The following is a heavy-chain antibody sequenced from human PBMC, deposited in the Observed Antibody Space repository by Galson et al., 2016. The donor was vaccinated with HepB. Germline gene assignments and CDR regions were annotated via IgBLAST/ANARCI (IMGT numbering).Heavy chain of an antibody. J-gene: IGHJ5*02. CDR2: ISSSRYI. CDR1: GEPFSGYY. CDR3: ARGGVYNLLTGYYNP. D-gene: IGHD3-9*01. V-gene: IGHV3-69-1*01. Sequence: ETLSLTCAVYGEPFSGYYWSWIRQAPGKGLEWVSSISSSRYIYYADSVKGRFTISRDNAKKSLFLQMNSLRAEDTAVYYCARGGVYNLLTGYYNPWGQGTLVTVSS.